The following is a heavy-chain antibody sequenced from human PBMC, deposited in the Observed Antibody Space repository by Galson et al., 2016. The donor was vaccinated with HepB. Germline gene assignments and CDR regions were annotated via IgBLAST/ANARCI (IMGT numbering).Heavy chain of an antibody. V-gene: IGHV3-7*01. Sequence: SLRLSCAASGFAFGSYWMSWVRQAPGKGLEWVANIKQDGSEKYFVDSVKGRFTISRDNAKNSLYLQMNSVRSEDTAVYYCAKGRGGVSIHWGQGTLVTVSS. CDR1: GFAFGSYW. CDR2: IKQDGSEK. J-gene: IGHJ4*02. CDR3: AKGRGGVSIH. D-gene: IGHD3-10*01.